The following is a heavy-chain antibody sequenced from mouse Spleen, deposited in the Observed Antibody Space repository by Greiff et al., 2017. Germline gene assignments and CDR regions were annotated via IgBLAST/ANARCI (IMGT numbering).Heavy chain of an antibody. Sequence: VQLQQSRAELVRSGASVKLSCTASGFNIKDYYMHWVKQRPEQGLEWIGWIDPENGDTEYAPKFQGKATMTADTSSNTAYLQLSSLTSEDSAVYYCARADDGYYRKVGYFDVWGAGTTVTVSS. CDR2: IDPENGDT. J-gene: IGHJ1*01. D-gene: IGHD2-3*01. V-gene: IGHV14-4*02. CDR1: GFNIKDYY. CDR3: ARADDGYYRKVGYFDV.